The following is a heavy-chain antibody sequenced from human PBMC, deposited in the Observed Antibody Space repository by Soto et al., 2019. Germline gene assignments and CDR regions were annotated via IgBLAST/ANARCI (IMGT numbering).Heavy chain of an antibody. J-gene: IGHJ6*04. Sequence: SVKVSCKASGGTFSSYAISWVRQAPGQGLEWMGGIIPIFGTANYAQKFQGRVTITADESTSTAYMELSSLRSEDTAGYYCAISQYYDSSGSHPDYYYGMDVWGKGITATGS. CDR3: AISQYYDSSGSHPDYYYGMDV. CDR1: GGTFSSYA. V-gene: IGHV1-69*13. D-gene: IGHD3-22*01. CDR2: IIPIFGTA.